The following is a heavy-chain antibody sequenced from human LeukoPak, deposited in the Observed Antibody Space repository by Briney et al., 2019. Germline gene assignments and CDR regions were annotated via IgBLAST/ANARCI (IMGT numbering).Heavy chain of an antibody. Sequence: SETLSLTCTVSSGSINNYYWSWIRQTPGKGLEWLGYISSSGSTNYNPSVKSRVTISVDTSKSQFSLKLSSVTAADTAVYYCARTNQISETAFDIWGQGTMVIVTS. CDR3: ARTNQISETAFDI. CDR2: ISSSGST. J-gene: IGHJ3*02. D-gene: IGHD1-14*01. V-gene: IGHV4-59*01. CDR1: SGSINNYY.